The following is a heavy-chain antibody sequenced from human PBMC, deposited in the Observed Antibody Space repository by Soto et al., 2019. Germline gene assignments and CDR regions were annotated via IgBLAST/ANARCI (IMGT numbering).Heavy chain of an antibody. CDR1: GGSISSSSYY. J-gene: IGHJ4*02. D-gene: IGHD3-10*01. CDR2: IYYSGST. CDR3: ATHYYGSGAVDY. V-gene: IGHV4-39*01. Sequence: VSGGSISSSSYYWGWIRQPPGKGLEWIGSIYYSGSTYYNPSLRSRVTISVDTSKNQFSLKLSSVTAADTAVYYCATHYYGSGAVDYWGQGTLVTVSS.